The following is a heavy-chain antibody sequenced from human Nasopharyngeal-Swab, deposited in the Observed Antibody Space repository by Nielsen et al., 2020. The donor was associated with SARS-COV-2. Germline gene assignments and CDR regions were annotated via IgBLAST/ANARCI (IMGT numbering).Heavy chain of an antibody. V-gene: IGHV3-21*01. J-gene: IGHJ4*02. CDR1: GFAFSTYS. D-gene: IGHD5-18*01. CDR2: ISSSSSYT. Sequence: GGSLRLSCAASGFAFSTYSMSWVRQAAEKGPEWVSSISSSSSYTYYADSVKGRFTISRDNAKNSLYLQMNSLRAEDTAVYYCAGAPKQVWSRDYFDTWGQGMLVTVSS. CDR3: AGAPKQVWSRDYFDT.